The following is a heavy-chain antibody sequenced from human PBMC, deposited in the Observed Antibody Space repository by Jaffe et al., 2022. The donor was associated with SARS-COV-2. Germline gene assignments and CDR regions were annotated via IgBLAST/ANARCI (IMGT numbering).Heavy chain of an antibody. Sequence: QVQLVESGGGVVQPGRSLRLSCAASGFTFSSYAMHWVRQAPGKGLEWVAVISYDGSNKYYADSVKGRFTISRDNSKNTLYLQMNSLRAEDTAVYYCARDYEGAAAVFPGYWGQGTLVTVSS. J-gene: IGHJ4*02. V-gene: IGHV3-30-3*01. D-gene: IGHD6-13*01. CDR3: ARDYEGAAAVFPGY. CDR1: GFTFSSYA. CDR2: ISYDGSNK.